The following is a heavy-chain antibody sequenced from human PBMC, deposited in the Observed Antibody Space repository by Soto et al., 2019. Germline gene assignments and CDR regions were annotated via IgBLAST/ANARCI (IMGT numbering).Heavy chain of an antibody. V-gene: IGHV3-23*01. CDR1: GFTFSTYA. CDR3: AGRYCTNGVCYTNYYYYIDV. Sequence: PGGSLRLSCAASGFTFSTYAMSWVRQAPGKGLEWVSTITTSGGNTYYADSVQGRFTISRDNSKNTLYLQMNSLRAEDTAVYYCAGRYCTNGVCYTNYYYYIDVWGKGTTVTVLL. CDR2: ITTSGGNT. J-gene: IGHJ6*03. D-gene: IGHD2-8*01.